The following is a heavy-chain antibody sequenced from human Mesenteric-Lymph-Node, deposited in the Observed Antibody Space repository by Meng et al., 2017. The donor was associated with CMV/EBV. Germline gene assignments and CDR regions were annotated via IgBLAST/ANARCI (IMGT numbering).Heavy chain of an antibody. Sequence: ASVKVSCKASGYTFTSYGISWVRQAPGQGLEWMGRISAYNGNTNYAQKLQGRVTMTTDTSTSTAYMELRSLRSDDTAVYYCAREEYYDFWSGPSVLDAFDIWGQGTMVTVSS. J-gene: IGHJ3*02. D-gene: IGHD3-3*01. V-gene: IGHV1-18*01. CDR2: ISAYNGNT. CDR3: AREEYYDFWSGPSVLDAFDI. CDR1: GYTFTSYG.